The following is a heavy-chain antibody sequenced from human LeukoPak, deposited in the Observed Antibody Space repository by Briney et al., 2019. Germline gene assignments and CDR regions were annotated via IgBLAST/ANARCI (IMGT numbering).Heavy chain of an antibody. Sequence: SVKVSCKASGGTFSSYAISWVRQAPGQGLEWMGGIIPIFGTANYAQKFQGRVTITADESTSTAYMELGGLRSEDTTVYYCARHEDLYCSSTSCYTPFDYWGQGTLVTVSS. D-gene: IGHD2-2*02. CDR2: IIPIFGTA. J-gene: IGHJ4*02. CDR1: GGTFSSYA. V-gene: IGHV1-69*01. CDR3: ARHEDLYCSSTSCYTPFDY.